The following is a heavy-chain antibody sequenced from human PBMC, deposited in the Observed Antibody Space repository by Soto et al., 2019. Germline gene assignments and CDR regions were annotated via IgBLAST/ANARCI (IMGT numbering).Heavy chain of an antibody. CDR3: ARGGKGAYSSSWYYYYGMDV. V-gene: IGHV1-2*04. CDR1: GYTFTGYY. J-gene: IGHJ6*02. CDR2: INPNSGGT. D-gene: IGHD6-13*01. Sequence: QVQLVQSGAEVKKPGASVKVSCKASGYTFTGYYMHWVRQAPGQGLEWMGWINPNSGGTNYAQKLQGWVTMTRDTSISTAYMELSRLRSDDTAVYYCARGGKGAYSSSWYYYYGMDVWGQGTTVTVSS.